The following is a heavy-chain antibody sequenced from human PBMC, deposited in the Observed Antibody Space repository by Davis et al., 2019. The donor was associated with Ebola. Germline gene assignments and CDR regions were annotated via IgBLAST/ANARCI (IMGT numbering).Heavy chain of an antibody. Sequence: GESLKISCAASGFTFSSYWMSWVRQAPGKGLEWVANIKQDGSEKYYVDSVKGRFTISRDDSKRSLYLQLNSLRVEDTGVYYCARDPEDVVTISGVMHYGMDVWGQGTTVTVSS. J-gene: IGHJ6*02. CDR2: IKQDGSEK. CDR3: ARDPEDVVTISGVMHYGMDV. V-gene: IGHV3-7*01. CDR1: GFTFSSYW. D-gene: IGHD2-15*01.